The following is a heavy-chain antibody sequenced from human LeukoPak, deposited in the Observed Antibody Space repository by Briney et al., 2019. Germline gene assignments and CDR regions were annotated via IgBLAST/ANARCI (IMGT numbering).Heavy chain of an antibody. D-gene: IGHD3-9*01. Sequence: ASVRVSCKASGYTFTSYYMHWVRQAPGQGLEWMGIINPSGGSTSYAQKFQGRVTMTRDTSTSTVYMELSSLRSEDTAVYYCARCGTYYDILTGYYPPPHYWGQGTLVTVSS. CDR1: GYTFTSYY. CDR3: ARCGTYYDILTGYYPPPHY. CDR2: INPSGGST. J-gene: IGHJ4*02. V-gene: IGHV1-46*01.